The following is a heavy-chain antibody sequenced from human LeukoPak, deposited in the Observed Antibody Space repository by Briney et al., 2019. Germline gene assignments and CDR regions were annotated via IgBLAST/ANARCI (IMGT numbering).Heavy chain of an antibody. CDR1: GDSISSGSFY. D-gene: IGHD3-22*01. V-gene: IGHV4-61*02. CDR3: ARLNTRDSSGYYYLDY. J-gene: IGHJ4*02. CDR2: IYIHGTT. Sequence: SETLSLTCTVSGDSISSGSFYWRWIRQPAGKALEWIGRIYIHGTTSYNPSLRGRVSISVDKSKNQFSLNLSSVTAADTAVYYCARLNTRDSSGYYYLDYWGQGTLVTVSA.